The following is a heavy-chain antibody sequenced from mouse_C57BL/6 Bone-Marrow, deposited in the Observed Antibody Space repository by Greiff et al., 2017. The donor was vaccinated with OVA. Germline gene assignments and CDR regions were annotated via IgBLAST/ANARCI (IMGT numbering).Heavy chain of an antibody. J-gene: IGHJ2*01. CDR2: INPGSGGT. D-gene: IGHD1-1*01. CDR3: ARESPRRYGSSYDFDY. V-gene: IGHV1-54*01. Sequence: QVQLQQSGAELVRPGTSVKVSCKASGYAFTNYLIEWVKQRPGQGLEWIGVINPGSGGTNYNEKFKGKATLTADKSSSTAYMQRSSLTSENSAVYFCARESPRRYGSSYDFDYWGQGTTLTVSS. CDR1: GYAFTNYL.